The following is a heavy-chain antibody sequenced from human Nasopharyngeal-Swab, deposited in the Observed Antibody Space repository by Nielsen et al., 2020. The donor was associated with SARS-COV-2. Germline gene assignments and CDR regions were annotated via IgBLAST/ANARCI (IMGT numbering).Heavy chain of an antibody. V-gene: IGHV1-2*06. CDR1: GYTFGGYY. D-gene: IGHD6-13*01. Sequence: ASVKVSCKASGYTFGGYYLHWVRQAPGQRLEWMGRLNPNSGDSDFPQRFQGRVTLTRDTSINTAYMELSRLTSDDTAVYFCARDRSSVNPNFYFDHWGQGTQVTVSS. J-gene: IGHJ4*02. CDR2: LNPNSGDS. CDR3: ARDRSSVNPNFYFDH.